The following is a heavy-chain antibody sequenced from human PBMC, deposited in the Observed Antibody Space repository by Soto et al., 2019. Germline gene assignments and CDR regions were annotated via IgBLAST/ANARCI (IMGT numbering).Heavy chain of an antibody. CDR2: ISGSGGST. CDR3: AKDPGSLGYCSGGSCGVDY. D-gene: IGHD2-15*01. J-gene: IGHJ4*02. CDR1: GFTFSSYA. V-gene: IGHV3-23*01. Sequence: EVQLLESGGGLVQPGGSLRLSCAASGFTFSSYAMSWVRQAPGKGLEWVSAISGSGGSTYYADSVKGRFTISRDNSKNTLYLPMNSLRAEDTAVYYCAKDPGSLGYCSGGSCGVDYWGQGTLVTVSS.